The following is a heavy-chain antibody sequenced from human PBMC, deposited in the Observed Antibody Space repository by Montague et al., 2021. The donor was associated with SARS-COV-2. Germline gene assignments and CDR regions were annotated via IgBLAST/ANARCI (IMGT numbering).Heavy chain of an antibody. CDR1: GDSISRNNLY. V-gene: IGHV4-61*02. Sequence: TLSLTCTLSGDSISRNNLYWTWIRQPAGKGLEWIGRISTTGSPEYNPSLKSRVTLSLDTSKNQFSLRFSSVTAADTAMYYGTIDGHITTICSGRPRNWFDPWGQGTLVTVSS. CDR2: ISTTGSP. J-gene: IGHJ5*02. CDR3: TIDGHITTICSGRPRNWFDP. D-gene: IGHD2-2*01.